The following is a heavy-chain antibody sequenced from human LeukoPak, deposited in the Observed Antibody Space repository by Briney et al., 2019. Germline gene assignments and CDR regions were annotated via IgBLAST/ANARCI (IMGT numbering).Heavy chain of an antibody. CDR2: IYPGDSDT. Sequence: GESLQISCQGSGYSFTSYWIGWVRQMPGKGLEWMGIIYPGDSDTRYSPSFQGQATISADKSISTAYLQWSSLKASDTAMYYCARLLTTVTTGTMYYFDYWGQGTLVTVPS. D-gene: IGHD4-11*01. CDR1: GYSFTSYW. J-gene: IGHJ4*02. CDR3: ARLLTTVTTGTMYYFDY. V-gene: IGHV5-51*01.